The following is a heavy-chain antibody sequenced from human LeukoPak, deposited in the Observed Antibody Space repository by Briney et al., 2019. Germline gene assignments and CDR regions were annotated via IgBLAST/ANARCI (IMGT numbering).Heavy chain of an antibody. J-gene: IGHJ4*02. CDR2: ISYDGSNK. V-gene: IGHV3-30*18. CDR3: AKDRDILTGYLDY. D-gene: IGHD3-9*01. CDR1: GFTFSRYG. Sequence: PGGSLRLSCAASGFTFSRYGMHWVRQAPGKGLEWVAVISYDGSNKYYVDSVKGRFTISKDNSKNTLYLQMHSLRAEDTAVYYCAKDRDILTGYLDYWGQGTLATVSS.